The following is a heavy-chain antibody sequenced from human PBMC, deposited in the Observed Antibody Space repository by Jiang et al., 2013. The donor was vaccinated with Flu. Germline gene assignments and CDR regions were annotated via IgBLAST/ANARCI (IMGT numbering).Heavy chain of an antibody. CDR3: ARGEVTIFGVVRGPFDY. CDR1: GGSISSYY. J-gene: IGHJ4*02. CDR2: IYYSGST. D-gene: IGHD3-3*01. V-gene: IGHV4-59*01. Sequence: PGLVKPSETLSLTCTVSGGSISSYYWSWIRQPPGKGLEWIGYIYYSGSTNYNPSLKSRVTISVDTSKNQFSLKLSSVTAADTAVYYCARGEVTIFGVVRGPFDYWGQGTLVTVSS.